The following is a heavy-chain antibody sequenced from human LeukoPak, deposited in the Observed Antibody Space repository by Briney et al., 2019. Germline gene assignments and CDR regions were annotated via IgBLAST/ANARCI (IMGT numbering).Heavy chain of an antibody. V-gene: IGHV4-30-4*01. CDR1: GGSISSGDYY. Sequence: SQTLSLTCTVSGGSISSGDYYWSWIRQPPGKGLEWIGYIYYSGSTYYNPSLKSRVTISVDTSKNQFSLKLSSVTAADTAVYHCARGEMPDQFDYWGQGTLVTVSS. CDR2: IYYSGST. D-gene: IGHD1-14*01. CDR3: ARGEMPDQFDY. J-gene: IGHJ4*02.